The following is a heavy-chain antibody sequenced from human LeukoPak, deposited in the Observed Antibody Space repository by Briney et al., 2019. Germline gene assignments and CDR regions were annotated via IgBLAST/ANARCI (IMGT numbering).Heavy chain of an antibody. CDR3: ARDRSSTYAFDI. CDR2: ISSSGITV. D-gene: IGHD6-13*01. CDR1: GFTFSDYY. J-gene: IGHJ3*02. Sequence: GGSLRLSCAASGFTFSDYYVSWIRQAPGKGLEWVSYISSSGITVYYADSVKGRFTISRDNAKNSLYLQMNSLRAEDTAVYYCARDRSSTYAFDIWGQGTMVTVSS. V-gene: IGHV3-11*01.